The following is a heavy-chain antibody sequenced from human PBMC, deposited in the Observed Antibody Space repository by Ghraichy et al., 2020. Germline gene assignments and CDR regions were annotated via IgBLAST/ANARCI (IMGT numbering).Heavy chain of an antibody. CDR3: ARVLHLVGEFIFDYYMDV. D-gene: IGHD3-10*01. CDR2: IKEDGSEK. J-gene: IGHJ6*03. CDR1: GFSFRSYY. V-gene: IGHV3-7*03. Sequence: GGSLRLSCVASGFSFRSYYMTWVRQAPGKGLEWVASIKEDGSEKSYVDSVKGRFLISRYNAKNSVFLQMNSLRAEDTAVYYCARVLHLVGEFIFDYYMDVWGKGTTVTVS.